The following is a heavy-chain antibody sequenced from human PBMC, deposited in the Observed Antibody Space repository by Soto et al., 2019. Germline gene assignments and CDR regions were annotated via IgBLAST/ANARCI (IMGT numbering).Heavy chain of an antibody. Sequence: QVQLVQSGAEVKKPGASVKVSCKASGYTFTSYDRNWVRQATGQGFEWMGWMNANSGNTGYAQKFQGRVHMNRNTSISTAYMELSSLRSVDTAVYYCARDRVGRMDVWGQGIKVTVT. CDR3: ARDRVGRMDV. CDR2: MNANSGNT. CDR1: GYTFTSYD. D-gene: IGHD1-26*01. V-gene: IGHV1-8*01. J-gene: IGHJ6*02.